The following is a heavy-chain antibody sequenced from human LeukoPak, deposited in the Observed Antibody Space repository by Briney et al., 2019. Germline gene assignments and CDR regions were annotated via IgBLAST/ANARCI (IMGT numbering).Heavy chain of an antibody. J-gene: IGHJ4*02. V-gene: IGHV3-11*04. D-gene: IGHD6-13*01. Sequence: GGSLRLSCAASGFTFSDYYMSWIRQAPGKGLEWVSYISSSGSTIYYADSVKGRFAISRDNAKNSLYLQMNSLRAEDTAVYYCATGYSSSWSYYFDYWGQGTLVTVSS. CDR3: ATGYSSSWSYYFDY. CDR2: ISSSGSTI. CDR1: GFTFSDYY.